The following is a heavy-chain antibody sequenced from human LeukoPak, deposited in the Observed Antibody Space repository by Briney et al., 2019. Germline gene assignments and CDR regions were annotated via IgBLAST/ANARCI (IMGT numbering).Heavy chain of an antibody. V-gene: IGHV3-64*01. D-gene: IGHD2-15*01. CDR3: AREVPRDCGGGSCYGGEFSDY. CDR1: GFTFSSYA. Sequence: PGGSLRLSCAASGFTFSSYAMHWVRQAPGKGLEYVSAISSNGGSTYYANSVKGRFTISRDNSKNTLYLQMGSLRAEDMAVYYCAREVPRDCGGGSCYGGEFSDYWGQGTLVTVSS. CDR2: ISSNGGST. J-gene: IGHJ4*02.